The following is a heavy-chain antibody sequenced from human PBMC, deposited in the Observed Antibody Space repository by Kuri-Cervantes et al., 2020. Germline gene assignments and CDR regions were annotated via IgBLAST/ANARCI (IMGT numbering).Heavy chain of an antibody. V-gene: IGHV1-69*05. Sequence: SVKVSCKASGGTFSSYAISWVRQAPGQGLEWMGGLIPIFGTANYAQKFQGRVTITTDESTSTAYMELSSLRSEDTAVYYCARGGVTWGDAFDIWGQGTMVTVSS. J-gene: IGHJ3*02. CDR1: GGTFSSYA. CDR3: ARGGVTWGDAFDI. CDR2: LIPIFGTA. D-gene: IGHD2-21*02.